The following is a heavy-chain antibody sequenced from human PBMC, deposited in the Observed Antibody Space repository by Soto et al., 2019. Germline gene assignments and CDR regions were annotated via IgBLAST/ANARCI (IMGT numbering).Heavy chain of an antibody. D-gene: IGHD3-10*01. CDR3: ARPFSLWFGEFLFDY. CDR2: INAGNGNT. J-gene: IGHJ4*02. Sequence: GASVKVSCKASGYTFTSYAMNWVRQAPGQRLEWMGWINAGNGNTKYSQKFQGRVTITRDTSASTAYMELSSLRSEDTAVYYCARPFSLWFGEFLFDYWGQGTLVTVSS. V-gene: IGHV1-3*01. CDR1: GYTFTSYA.